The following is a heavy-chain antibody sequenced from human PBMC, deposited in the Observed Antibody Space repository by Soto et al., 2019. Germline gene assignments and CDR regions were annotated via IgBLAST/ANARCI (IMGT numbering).Heavy chain of an antibody. CDR1: GCTFSSYS. CDR2: ISSSSSTI. J-gene: IGHJ4*02. D-gene: IGHD5-18*01. CDR3: ARDYSSYGPFDY. V-gene: IGHV3-48*01. Sequence: PGGSLRLSCAASGCTFSSYSMNWIRQAPGKGLEWVSYISSSSSTIYYADSVKGRFTISRDNAKNSLNLQMNSLRAEDTAVYYCARDYSSYGPFDYWGQGTLVTVSS.